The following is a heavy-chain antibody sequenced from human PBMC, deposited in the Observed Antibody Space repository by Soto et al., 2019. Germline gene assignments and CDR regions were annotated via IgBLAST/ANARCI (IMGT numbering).Heavy chain of an antibody. CDR1: GGSFSGYY. CDR3: ARAYYDFWSGYYSYYYGMDV. J-gene: IGHJ6*02. CDR2: INHSGST. D-gene: IGHD3-3*01. V-gene: IGHV4-34*01. Sequence: QVQLQQWGAGLLKPSETLSLTCAVYGGSFSGYYWSWIRQPPGKGLEWIGEINHSGSTNYNPSLKSRVTISVDTSKNQFSLKLSSVTAADTAVYYCARAYYDFWSGYYSYYYGMDVWGQGTTVTVSS.